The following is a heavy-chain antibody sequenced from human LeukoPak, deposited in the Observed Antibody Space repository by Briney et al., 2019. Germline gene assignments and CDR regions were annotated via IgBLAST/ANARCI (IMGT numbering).Heavy chain of an antibody. Sequence: GGSLRLSCAASGLAFSAYKMHWVRQAPRKGLVWVSRISTDGYTTDYADFVQGRFTASRDNTKNTWSLEINSLRAEDTAVYYCVVGGSPGYWGQGTLVTVSS. CDR1: GLAFSAYK. CDR2: ISTDGYTT. D-gene: IGHD2-15*01. CDR3: VVGGSPGY. V-gene: IGHV3-74*01. J-gene: IGHJ4*02.